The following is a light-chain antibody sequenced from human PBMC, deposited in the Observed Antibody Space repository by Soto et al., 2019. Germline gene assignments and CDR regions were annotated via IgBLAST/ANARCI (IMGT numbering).Light chain of an antibody. CDR1: QSVSSSY. CDR3: QQDGCSPRT. CDR2: GAS. V-gene: IGKV3-20*01. J-gene: IGKJ1*01. Sequence: EVVLPQWPAPVSLSPGERATLSCRASQSVSSSYLAWYQQKTGQAPRLLIYGASSRATGIPDRFSGSGSGTEFNLTISSLQSEDVAVYYCQQDGCSPRTFGQGTKVDIK.